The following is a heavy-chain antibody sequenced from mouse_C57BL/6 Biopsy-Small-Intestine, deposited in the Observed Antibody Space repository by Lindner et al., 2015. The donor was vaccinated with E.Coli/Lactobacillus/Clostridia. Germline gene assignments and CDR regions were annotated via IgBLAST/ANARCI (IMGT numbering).Heavy chain of an antibody. CDR1: GYAFSSSW. CDR3: ARGGRYDGYFDV. J-gene: IGHJ1*01. D-gene: IGHD2-14*01. CDR2: IYPGNGDT. Sequence: VQLQESGPELVKPGASVKISCKASGYAFSSSWMNWVKQRPGKGLEWIGRIYPGNGDTNYNGKFEGKATLTADKSSSTAYMQLSSLTSEDSAVYFCARGGRYDGYFDVWGAGTTVTVSS. V-gene: IGHV1-82*01.